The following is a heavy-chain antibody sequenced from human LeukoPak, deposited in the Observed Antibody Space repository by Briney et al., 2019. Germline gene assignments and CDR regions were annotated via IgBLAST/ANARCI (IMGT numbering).Heavy chain of an antibody. CDR3: ARDPGYESWSPFWGGMDV. CDR1: GFTFSSSW. CDR2: ITRDGSST. D-gene: IGHD3-16*01. J-gene: IGHJ6*04. V-gene: IGHV3-74*01. Sequence: GSLRLSCAASGFTFSSSWMHWVRQAPGKGLVWVLRITRDGSSTTYADSVKGRFTTSRDNAKNTLYLQMDSLRDDDTAVYYCARDPGYESWSPFWGGMDVWGNGTTVIVSS.